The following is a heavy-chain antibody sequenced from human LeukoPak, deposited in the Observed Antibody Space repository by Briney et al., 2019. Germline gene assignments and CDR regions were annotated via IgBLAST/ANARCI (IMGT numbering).Heavy chain of an antibody. V-gene: IGHV3-33*01. CDR3: ARDRGLPDAFDI. D-gene: IGHD4-11*01. Sequence: PGRSLRLSCAASGFTFSSYGMHWVRQAPGKGLEWVAVIWYDGSNKYYADSVKGRFTISRDNSKNTLYLQINSQRAEDTALYYCARDRGLPDAFDIWGQGTMVTVSS. J-gene: IGHJ3*02. CDR2: IWYDGSNK. CDR1: GFTFSSYG.